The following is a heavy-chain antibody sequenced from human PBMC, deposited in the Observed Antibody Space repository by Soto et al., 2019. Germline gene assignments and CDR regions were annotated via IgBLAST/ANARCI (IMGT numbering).Heavy chain of an antibody. J-gene: IGHJ6*02. CDR3: ARDFHPYYDFWSGYSWGTYYYYGVDV. CDR2: ISFDGSSK. D-gene: IGHD3-3*01. V-gene: IGHV3-30-3*01. Sequence: XGSLRLSCTASGFPFSSYTMHWLRRAPGKGLEWVGIISFDGSSKYYAGSVKGRFTISRDNSKSTLYLQMNSLRAEDTAVYYCARDFHPYYDFWSGYSWGTYYYYGVDVWGQGTTVTVSS. CDR1: GFPFSSYT.